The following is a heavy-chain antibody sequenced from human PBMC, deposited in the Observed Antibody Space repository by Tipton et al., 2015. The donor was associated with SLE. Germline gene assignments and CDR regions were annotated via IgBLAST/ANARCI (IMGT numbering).Heavy chain of an antibody. Sequence: GSLRLSCAASGFTFNSHEMTWVRQAPGKGLEWVSYISTGGITKYYADSVKGRFTISRDNAKNSVYLQMDSLRTEDTAFYYCARARRNNGWYSEAFDIWGQGTMVAVSS. J-gene: IGHJ3*02. CDR2: ISTGGITK. V-gene: IGHV3-48*03. CDR3: ARARRNNGWYSEAFDI. D-gene: IGHD6-19*01. CDR1: GFTFNSHE.